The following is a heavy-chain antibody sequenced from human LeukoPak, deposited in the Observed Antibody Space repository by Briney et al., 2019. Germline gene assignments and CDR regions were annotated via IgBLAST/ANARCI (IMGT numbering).Heavy chain of an antibody. J-gene: IGHJ4*02. CDR1: GYTFTGYY. CDR3: ARSRDKSSGFYYFDY. CDR2: INPNSGGT. Sequence: ASVKVSCKASGYTFTGYYMHWVRQAPGQGLEWMGRINPNSGGTNYAQKFQGRVTMTRDTSISTAYMELSRLISDDTAVYYCARSRDKSSGFYYFDYWGQGTLVTVSS. V-gene: IGHV1-2*06. D-gene: IGHD6-19*01.